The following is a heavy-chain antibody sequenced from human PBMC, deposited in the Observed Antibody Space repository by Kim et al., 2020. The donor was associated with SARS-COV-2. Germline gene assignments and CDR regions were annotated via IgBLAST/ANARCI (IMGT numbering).Heavy chain of an antibody. D-gene: IGHD5-12*01. CDR3: ARSIGYDSYYYYGMDV. V-gene: IGHV1-69*01. Sequence: KFQGRVTITADESTSTAYMELSSLGSEDTAVYYCARSIGYDSYYYYGMDVWGQGTTVTVSS. J-gene: IGHJ6*02.